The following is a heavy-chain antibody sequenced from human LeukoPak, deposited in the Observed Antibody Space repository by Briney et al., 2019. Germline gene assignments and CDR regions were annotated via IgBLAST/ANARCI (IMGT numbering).Heavy chain of an antibody. Sequence: GGSLRLSCAASGFTFTSYGMHWVRQAPGKGLEGVAMIWYDGSQKKYADSVEGRFSISRDTSKNTLYLQMNSLRADDTAVYYCARGVPIPATHPIDYWGQGSLVTVSS. CDR2: IWYDGSQK. V-gene: IGHV3-33*03. D-gene: IGHD3-10*01. CDR3: ARGVPIPATHPIDY. CDR1: GFTFTSYG. J-gene: IGHJ4*02.